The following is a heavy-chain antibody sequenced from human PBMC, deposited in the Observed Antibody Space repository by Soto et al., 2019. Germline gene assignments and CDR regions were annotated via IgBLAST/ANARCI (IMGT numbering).Heavy chain of an antibody. Sequence: EVQLLESAGGLEQPGGSLRLSCAASGFTFSNDAMSWVRQAPWKGLEWVSTFTRSGNTYYADSVKGRFTISRDNSKNTLYLQMDSLRAEDTTVYYCAREFAPGSPNYDYWGLGTLVTVSS. D-gene: IGHD3-10*01. CDR1: GFTFSNDA. CDR3: AREFAPGSPNYDY. V-gene: IGHV3-23*01. CDR2: FTRSGNT. J-gene: IGHJ4*02.